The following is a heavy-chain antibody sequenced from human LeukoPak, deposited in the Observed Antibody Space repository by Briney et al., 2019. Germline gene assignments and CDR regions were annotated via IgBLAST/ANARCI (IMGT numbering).Heavy chain of an antibody. CDR1: GFIFSNYG. J-gene: IGHJ4*02. D-gene: IGHD6-13*01. Sequence: GESLRLSRTTSGFIFSNYGMHWVRQAPGKGLEWVALIRNDIPKDGINKYYADSVRGRFTISRDNSKNTVYLQMNSLRVADTAMYYCAKGDSNWGQGTLVTVSS. CDR3: AKGDSN. V-gene: IGHV3-30*02. CDR2: IRNDIPKDGINK.